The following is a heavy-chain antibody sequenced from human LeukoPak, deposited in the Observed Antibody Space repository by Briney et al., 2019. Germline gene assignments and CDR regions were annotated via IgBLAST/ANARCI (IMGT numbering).Heavy chain of an antibody. J-gene: IGHJ4*02. D-gene: IGHD3-3*01. V-gene: IGHV4-59*01. CDR3: ARGYPYDFWSGYREYYFDY. Sequence: SETLSLTCTVSGGSISSYYWSWIRQPPGKGLEWIGYIYYSGSTNYNPSLKSRVTISVDTSKNQFSLKLSSVTAADTAVYYCARGYPYDFWSGYREYYFDYWGQGTLVTVSS. CDR2: IYYSGST. CDR1: GGSISSYY.